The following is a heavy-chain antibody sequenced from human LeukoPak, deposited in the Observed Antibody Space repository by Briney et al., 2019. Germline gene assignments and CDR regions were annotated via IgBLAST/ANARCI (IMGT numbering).Heavy chain of an antibody. Sequence: SETLSLTCAVYGGSFSGYYWTLIRQTPGKGLEWIGEISHTGDTTNYNPSLKSRVTISVDSSKNQFSLKVTSVTAAGTGVYYCARVPDITARPCDSWGPGTLVTVSS. CDR2: ISHTGDTT. D-gene: IGHD1-1*01. CDR1: GGSFSGYY. V-gene: IGHV4-34*01. CDR3: ARVPDITARPCDS. J-gene: IGHJ4*02.